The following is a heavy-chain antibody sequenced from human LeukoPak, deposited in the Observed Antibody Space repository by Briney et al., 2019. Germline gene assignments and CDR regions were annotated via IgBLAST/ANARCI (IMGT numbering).Heavy chain of an antibody. CDR2: IYHSGST. D-gene: IGHD3-22*01. CDR1: GHSIINSYY. V-gene: IGHV4-38-2*02. Sequence: PSETLSLTCTVSGHSIINSYYWGWIRQPPGKGLEWIGSIYHSGSTYYNPSLKSRVKISVDTSKNQFSLKLNSVTAADTAVYYCARAVDSSGFSCFQHWGQGTLVTVSS. J-gene: IGHJ1*01. CDR3: ARAVDSSGFSCFQH.